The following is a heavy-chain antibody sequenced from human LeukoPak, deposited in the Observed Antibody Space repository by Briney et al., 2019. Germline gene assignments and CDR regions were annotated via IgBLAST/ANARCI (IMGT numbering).Heavy chain of an antibody. V-gene: IGHV3-9*01. CDR3: ARASRHDY. J-gene: IGHJ4*02. Sequence: QPGGSLRLSCAASGFTFNDYAMHWVRQAPGKGLEWVSGISWNSGSIGYADSVKGRFTISRDNAKNSLYLQMNSLRAEDTAVYYCARASRHDYWGQGTLVTVSS. CDR2: ISWNSGSI. CDR1: GFTFNDYA.